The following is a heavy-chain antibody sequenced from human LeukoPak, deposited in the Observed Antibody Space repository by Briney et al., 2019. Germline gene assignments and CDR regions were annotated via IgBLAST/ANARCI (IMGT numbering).Heavy chain of an antibody. D-gene: IGHD3-9*01. V-gene: IGHV3-30*02. J-gene: IGHJ6*03. CDR3: AKELDDILTGGFGYYMDV. CDR1: GFTFSSYG. Sequence: YPGGSLRLSCAASGFTFSSYGMHWVRQAPGKGLEWVAFIRYDGSNKYYADSVKGRFTISRDNSKNTLYLQMNSLRAEDTAVYYCAKELDDILTGGFGYYMDVWGKGTTVTISS. CDR2: IRYDGSNK.